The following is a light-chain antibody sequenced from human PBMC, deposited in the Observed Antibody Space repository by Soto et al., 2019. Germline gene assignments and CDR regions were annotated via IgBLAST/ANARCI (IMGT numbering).Light chain of an antibody. CDR3: QKCNSAPP. CDR1: QGISNS. CDR2: AAS. J-gene: IGKJ5*01. Sequence: DIQMTQSPSSLSASVGARVTITCRASQGISNSLAWYQQKPGKVPKLLIYAASTLQSGVPSRFSGSGSGKDFTITISSLEPEDVATYYCQKCNSAPPFGQGTRLEIK. V-gene: IGKV1-27*01.